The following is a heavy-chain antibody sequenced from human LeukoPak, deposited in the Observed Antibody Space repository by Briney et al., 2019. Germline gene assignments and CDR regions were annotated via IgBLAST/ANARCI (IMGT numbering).Heavy chain of an antibody. D-gene: IGHD3-10*01. J-gene: IGHJ6*04. Sequence: GGSLRLSCAASGFTFSSYGMHWVRQAPGKGLEWVADISSDGSDKYYADSVKGRFTISRDNSKNTLYLQMNSLRAEDTAVYYCARRWFGDVWGKGTTVTVSS. CDR2: ISSDGSDK. CDR1: GFTFSSYG. CDR3: ARRWFGDV. V-gene: IGHV3-30*19.